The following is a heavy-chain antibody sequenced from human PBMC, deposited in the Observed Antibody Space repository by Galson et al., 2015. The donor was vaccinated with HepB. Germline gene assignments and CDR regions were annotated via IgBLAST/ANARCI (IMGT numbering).Heavy chain of an antibody. CDR3: AREEEDGGGDY. J-gene: IGHJ4*02. CDR2: IWYDGSNK. Sequence: SLRLSCAASGFTFSSYAMHWVRQAPGKGLEWVAVIWYDGSNKYYADSVKGRFTISRDNSKNTLYLQMNSLRAEDTAVYYCAREEEDGGGDYWGQGTLVTVSS. CDR1: GFTFSSYA. V-gene: IGHV3-33*08. D-gene: IGHD4-23*01.